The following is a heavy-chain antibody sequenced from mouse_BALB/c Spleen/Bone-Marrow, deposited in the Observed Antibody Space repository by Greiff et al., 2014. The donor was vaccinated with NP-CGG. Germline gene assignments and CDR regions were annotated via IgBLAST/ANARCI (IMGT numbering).Heavy chain of an antibody. CDR1: GFNIKDYY. V-gene: IGHV14-4*02. Sequence: DVKLVESGAELVRSGASVKLSCTASGFNIKDYYMHWVKQRPEQGLEWIGWIDPENGDTEYVPKFQGKATMTADTSSYTAYLQLSSLTSEDTAVYYCNAHITTVSYWGQGTTLTVSS. CDR3: NAHITTVSY. D-gene: IGHD1-1*01. J-gene: IGHJ2*01. CDR2: IDPENGDT.